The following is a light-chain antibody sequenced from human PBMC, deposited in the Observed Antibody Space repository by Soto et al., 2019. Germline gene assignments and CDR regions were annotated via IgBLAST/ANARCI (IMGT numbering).Light chain of an antibody. J-gene: IGLJ1*01. V-gene: IGLV1-40*01. CDR3: QSYDSSLGFV. Sequence: QSVLTQPPSVSGAPGQRVTFSCIGSSSYIGADHDVHWYQQLPGTAPKLLIYGNVNRPSGVPDRFSGSKSGASAALAITGLQAEDEADYYCQSYDSSLGFVFGTGTKLTVL. CDR2: GNV. CDR1: SSYIGADHD.